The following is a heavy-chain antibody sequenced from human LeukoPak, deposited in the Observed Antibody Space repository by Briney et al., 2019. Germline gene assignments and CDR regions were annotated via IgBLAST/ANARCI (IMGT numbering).Heavy chain of an antibody. CDR3: ARGHDSSGLNWYFDL. J-gene: IGHJ2*01. CDR1: GYTFTSYY. CDR2: INPNGGST. V-gene: IGHV1-46*01. D-gene: IGHD3-22*01. Sequence: ASVKVSCKASGYTFTSYYMHWVRQAPGQGLEWMGIINPNGGSTTYAQKFQGRVTMTRDTSTSTVYMEVSRLRSEGTAVYYCARGHDSSGLNWYFDLWGRGTLVTVSS.